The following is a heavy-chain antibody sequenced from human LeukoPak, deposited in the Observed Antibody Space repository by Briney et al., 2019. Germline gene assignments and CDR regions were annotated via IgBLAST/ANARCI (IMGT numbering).Heavy chain of an antibody. Sequence: GGSLILSCAACVFTCSYYSMNWVRPAPGKVLEWVSLIRSRSSYIYYADSVRGRFTISRDNDKNSLYLQVNSLRAEDTAVYYCARAYGDYVGPVYYFDSWGQGSLVTVSS. CDR2: IRSRSSYI. CDR1: VFTCSYYS. V-gene: IGHV3-21*01. CDR3: ARAYGDYVGPVYYFDS. J-gene: IGHJ4*02. D-gene: IGHD4-17*01.